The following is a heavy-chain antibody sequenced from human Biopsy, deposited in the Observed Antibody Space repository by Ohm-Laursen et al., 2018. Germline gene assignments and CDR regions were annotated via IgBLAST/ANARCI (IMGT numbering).Heavy chain of an antibody. CDR1: GGSITADF. J-gene: IGHJ4*02. CDR3: VRLNRRGNIIFFDY. V-gene: IGHV4-59*08. CDR2: RFHSGSP. D-gene: IGHD3/OR15-3a*01. Sequence: TLSLTCAVSGGSITADFWTWIRQTPGERLEWIGYRFHSGSPMYNPSLKSRVTISVDTSKSQFSLTLTSATAADTAVYYCVRLNRRGNIIFFDYWGRGTLVTVSS.